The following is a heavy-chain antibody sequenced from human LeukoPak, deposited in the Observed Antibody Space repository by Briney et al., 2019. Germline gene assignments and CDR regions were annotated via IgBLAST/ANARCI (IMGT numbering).Heavy chain of an antibody. J-gene: IGHJ3*01. CDR2: ISSDGSNK. CDR1: GFTFISFA. V-gene: IGHV3-30-3*01. D-gene: IGHD3-9*01. CDR3: GSSAYDTLTGYFDAFDV. Sequence: GGSLRLSCAASGFTFISFAMHWVRQAPGEGLEWVAVISSDGSNKHYADSVKGRFTISRDNSKNTVSLQMNSLRAEDTAVYHCGSSAYDTLTGYFDAFDVWGRGTRVTVSS.